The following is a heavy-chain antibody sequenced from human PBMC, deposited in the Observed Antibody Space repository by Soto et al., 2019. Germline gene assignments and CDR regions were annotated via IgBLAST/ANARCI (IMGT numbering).Heavy chain of an antibody. CDR2: IDPSDSYT. D-gene: IGHD3-3*01. V-gene: IGHV5-10-1*01. J-gene: IGHJ4*02. Sequence: PGESLKISCKGSGYSFTSYWISWVRQMPGKGLEWMGRIDPSDSYTNYSPSFQGHVTISADKSISTAYLQWSSLKASDTATYYCATLTTVFGVVIIPPFDSWGQGTLVTVSS. CDR3: ATLTTVFGVVIIPPFDS. CDR1: GYSFTSYW.